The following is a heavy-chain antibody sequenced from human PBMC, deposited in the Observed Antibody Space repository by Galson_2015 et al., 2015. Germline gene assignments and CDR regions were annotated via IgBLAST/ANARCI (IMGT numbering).Heavy chain of an antibody. J-gene: IGHJ6*02. D-gene: IGHD5-18*01. Sequence: SVKVSCKASGGTFSSYAISWVRQAPGQGLEWMGGIIPVFGTANYAQKFQGRVTITADESTSTAYMEPSSLRSEDTAVYYCARDRDNGGLWAPLVYGMDVWGQGTTVTVSS. V-gene: IGHV1-69*13. CDR1: GGTFSSYA. CDR3: ARDRDNGGLWAPLVYGMDV. CDR2: IIPVFGTA.